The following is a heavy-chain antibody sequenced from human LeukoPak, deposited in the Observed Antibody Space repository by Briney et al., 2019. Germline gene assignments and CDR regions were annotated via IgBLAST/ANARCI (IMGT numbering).Heavy chain of an antibody. Sequence: GRSLRLSCAASGCTFSSYWMGWVHQTPGKGLEWVAHIKEDGSEKYYVDSVKGRFTISRDNAKNLLYLQMNSLRAEDTALYYWAREGGIYSYGYGRFDYWGQGTLVTVSS. CDR1: GCTFSSYW. CDR3: AREGGIYSYGYGRFDY. D-gene: IGHD5-18*01. J-gene: IGHJ4*02. CDR2: IKEDGSEK. V-gene: IGHV3-7*01.